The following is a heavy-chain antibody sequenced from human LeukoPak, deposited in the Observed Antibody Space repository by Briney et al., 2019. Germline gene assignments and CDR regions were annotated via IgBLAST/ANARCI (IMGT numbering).Heavy chain of an antibody. CDR3: ARVYPILLWFGESQIRGPFDY. D-gene: IGHD3-10*01. V-gene: IGHV3-23*01. J-gene: IGHJ4*02. Sequence: PGGSLRLSCAASGFTFSSYAMSWVRQAPGKGLEWVSAISGSGGSTYYADSVKGRFTISRDNSKNSLYLQMNSLRAEDTAVYYCARVYPILLWFGESQIRGPFDYWGQGTLVTVSS. CDR1: GFTFSSYA. CDR2: ISGSGGST.